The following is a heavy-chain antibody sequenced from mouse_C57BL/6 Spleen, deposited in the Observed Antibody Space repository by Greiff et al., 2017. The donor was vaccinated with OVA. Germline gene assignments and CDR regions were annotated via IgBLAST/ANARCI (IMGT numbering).Heavy chain of an antibody. CDR2: IRNKANGYTT. J-gene: IGHJ2*01. V-gene: IGHV7-3*01. CDR1: GFTFTDYY. CDR3: ARLDYQFFYYLDY. D-gene: IGHD5-5*01. Sequence: EVKLVESGGGLVQPGGSLSLSCAASGFTFTDYYMSWVRQPPGKALEWLGFIRNKANGYTTEYSASVKGRFTISRDNSQSILYLQMNALRAEDSATYYCARLDYQFFYYLDYWGQGTTLTVSS.